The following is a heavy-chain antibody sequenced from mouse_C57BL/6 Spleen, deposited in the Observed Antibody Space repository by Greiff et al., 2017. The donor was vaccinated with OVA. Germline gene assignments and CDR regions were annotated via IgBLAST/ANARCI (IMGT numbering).Heavy chain of an antibody. V-gene: IGHV5-17*01. Sequence: EVMLVESGGGLVKPGGSLKLSCAASGFTFSDYGMHWVRQGPEKGLEWVAYISSGSSTIYYADTVKGRFTISIDNAKNTLFLQMTSLRSEDTAVYYCARGYYGSRVSYFDVWGTGTTVTVSS. D-gene: IGHD1-1*01. CDR1: GFTFSDYG. CDR2: ISSGSSTI. J-gene: IGHJ1*03. CDR3: ARGYYGSRVSYFDV.